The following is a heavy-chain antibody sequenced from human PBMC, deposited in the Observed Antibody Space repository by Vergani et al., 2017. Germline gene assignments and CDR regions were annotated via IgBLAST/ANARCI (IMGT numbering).Heavy chain of an antibody. Sequence: QVQLQESGPGLVKPSETLSLTCAVSGYSISSGYYWSWIRQPPGKGLEWIGSIYHSGSTYYNPSLKSRVTISVDTSKNQFSLKLSSVTAADTAVYYCARTTYSSGSYYGVAWGQGTLVTVSS. CDR2: IYHSGST. D-gene: IGHD3-10*01. V-gene: IGHV4-38-2*01. CDR1: GYSISSGYY. J-gene: IGHJ5*02. CDR3: ARTTYSSGSYYGVA.